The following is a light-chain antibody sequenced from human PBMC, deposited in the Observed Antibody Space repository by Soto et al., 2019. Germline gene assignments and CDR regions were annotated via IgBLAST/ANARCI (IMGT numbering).Light chain of an antibody. CDR3: ASWDDSLSGYV. Sequence: LTQPPSASGNPGQRLTISCSGSTSNILRNYVYWYRQFPGTAPRLLISMNDQRPSGVPDRFSGSKSGTSASLAISGLRSEDEADYYCASWDDSLSGYVFGTGTQLTGL. CDR2: MND. V-gene: IGLV1-47*01. J-gene: IGLJ7*01. CDR1: TSNILRNY.